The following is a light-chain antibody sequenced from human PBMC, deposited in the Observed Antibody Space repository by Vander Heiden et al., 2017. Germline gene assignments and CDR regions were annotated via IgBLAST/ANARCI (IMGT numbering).Light chain of an antibody. CDR3: NSRESSGNNLRV. CDR2: GKN. CDR1: SLRSYY. V-gene: IGLV3-19*01. Sequence: SSELTQDPAVSVALGQTVRITCQGDSLRSYYASWYQQKPGQAPVLVIYGKNNRPSGIPDRFSGSSSGNTASLTITGAQAEDEADYYCNSRESSGNNLRVFGGGTKLTVL. J-gene: IGLJ2*01.